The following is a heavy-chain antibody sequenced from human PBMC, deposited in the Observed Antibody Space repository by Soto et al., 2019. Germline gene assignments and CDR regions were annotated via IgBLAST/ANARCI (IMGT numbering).Heavy chain of an antibody. V-gene: IGHV3-30*03. CDR1: GFTFNGHG. CDR2: ISYEGSNN. J-gene: IGHJ6*02. Sequence: GGSLRLSCGASGFTFNGHGMHWVRQAPGKGLEWVAVISYEGSNNFYAESVKGRFTISRDNSKNTLYLQMNSLRREDTAVYYCARGAQYQLLSRDYFYGMDVWGQGTKVTVSS. D-gene: IGHD2-2*01. CDR3: ARGAQYQLLSRDYFYGMDV.